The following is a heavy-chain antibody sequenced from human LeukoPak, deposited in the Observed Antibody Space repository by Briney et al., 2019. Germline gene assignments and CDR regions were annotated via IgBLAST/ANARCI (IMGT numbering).Heavy chain of an antibody. V-gene: IGHV4-38-2*02. CDR1: GYSISSGYY. Sequence: SETLSLTCTVSGYSISSGYYWGWIRQPPGKGLEWIGSIYHSGSTYYNPSLKSRVTISVDTSKNQFSLKLSSVTVADTAVYYCAREAYCGGDCYSGFDYWGQGTLVTVSS. D-gene: IGHD2-21*02. CDR3: AREAYCGGDCYSGFDY. J-gene: IGHJ4*02. CDR2: IYHSGST.